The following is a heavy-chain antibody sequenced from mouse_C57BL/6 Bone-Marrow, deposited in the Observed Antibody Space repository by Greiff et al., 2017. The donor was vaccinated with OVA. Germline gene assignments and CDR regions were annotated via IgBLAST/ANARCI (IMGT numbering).Heavy chain of an antibody. CDR1: GFTFSDYY. J-gene: IGHJ4*01. V-gene: IGHV5-16*01. D-gene: IGHD4-1*01. Sequence: EVQLQESEGGLVQPGSSMKLSCTASGFTFSDYYMAWVRQVPEKGLEWVANINYDGSSTYYLDSLKSRFIISRDNAKNILYLQMSSLKSEDTATYYCARDARANWDDYAMDYWGQGTSVTVSS. CDR2: INYDGSST. CDR3: ARDARANWDDYAMDY.